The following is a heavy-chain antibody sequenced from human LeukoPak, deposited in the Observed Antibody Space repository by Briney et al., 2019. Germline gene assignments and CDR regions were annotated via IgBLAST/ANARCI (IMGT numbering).Heavy chain of an antibody. J-gene: IGHJ4*02. D-gene: IGHD3-9*01. CDR3: AKDDPGGYDILTGYYSMGNY. Sequence: GGSLRLSCAASGFTFSNYNMNWVRQPPGKGLEWVSGMTGGGGGTFYADSVKGRFTISRDNSKNTLYLQMNSLRAEDTAVYYCAKDDPGGYDILTGYYSMGNYWGQGTLVTVSS. CDR1: GFTFSNYN. V-gene: IGHV3-23*01. CDR2: MTGGGGGT.